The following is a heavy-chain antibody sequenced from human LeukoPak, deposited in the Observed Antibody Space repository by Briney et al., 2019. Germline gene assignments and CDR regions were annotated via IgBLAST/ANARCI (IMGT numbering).Heavy chain of an antibody. V-gene: IGHV1-18*01. J-gene: IGHJ5*02. CDR1: GYTFTSYG. Sequence: SVKVSCKASGYTFTSYGISWVRQAPGQGLEWMGWISAYNGNTNYAQKLQGRVTMTTDTSTSTAFMELRSLRSDDTAVYYCARALVTTVTPVPRFDPWGQGTLVTVSS. CDR3: ARALVTTVTPVPRFDP. CDR2: ISAYNGNT. D-gene: IGHD4-17*01.